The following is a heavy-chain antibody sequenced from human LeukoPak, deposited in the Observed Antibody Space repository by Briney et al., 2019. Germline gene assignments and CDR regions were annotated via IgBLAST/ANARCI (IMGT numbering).Heavy chain of an antibody. CDR2: IYHSGST. V-gene: IGHV4-38-2*02. CDR1: GYSISSGYY. D-gene: IGHD3-22*01. CDR3: ARAGYYYDSSGYYLVSAEIDY. Sequence: SETRSLTCTVSGYSISSGYYWGWIRQPPGKGLEWIGSIYHSGSTYYNPSLKSRVTISVDTSKNQFSLKLSSVTAADTAVYYCARAGYYYDSSGYYLVSAEIDYWGQGTLVTVSS. J-gene: IGHJ4*02.